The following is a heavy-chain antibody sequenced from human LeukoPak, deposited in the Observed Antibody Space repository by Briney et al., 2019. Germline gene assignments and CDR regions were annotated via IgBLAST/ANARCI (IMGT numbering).Heavy chain of an antibody. D-gene: IGHD3-22*01. CDR2: TDYRGGA. J-gene: IGHJ4*02. V-gene: IGHV4-30-4*08. Sequence: SETLSLTCTVSGVSISSGGYYWNWIRQPPGKGLEWIGNTDYRGGATYSPSLKSRISISVDTSKNQVSLELNSVTVADTAVYYCVRERQNYSDNVWGQGTLVTVSS. CDR1: GVSISSGGYY. CDR3: VRERQNYSDNV.